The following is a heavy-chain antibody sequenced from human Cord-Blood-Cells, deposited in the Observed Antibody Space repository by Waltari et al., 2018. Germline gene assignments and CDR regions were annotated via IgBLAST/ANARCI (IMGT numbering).Heavy chain of an antibody. CDR3: ASVLFGSGSYAFDI. CDR1: GGTFRSYL. J-gene: IGHJ3*02. CDR2: IIPMFGTA. Sequence: QVQLVQSGAEVENPVSSVKVSWQASGGTFRSYLISGLLPAPGQGLEWMGGIIPMFGTANYAQKFQGRVTITADKSTSTAYMELSSLRSEDTAVYYCASVLFGSGSYAFDIWGQGTMVTVSS. V-gene: IGHV1-69*06. D-gene: IGHD3-10*01.